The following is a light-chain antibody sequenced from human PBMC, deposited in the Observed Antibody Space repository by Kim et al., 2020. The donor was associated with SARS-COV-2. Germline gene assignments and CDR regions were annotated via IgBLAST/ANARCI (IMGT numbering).Light chain of an antibody. Sequence: DIVMTQSLLSLSVTPGEPASISCRSSQSLLHTNGQNYLDWYLQKPGQTPQLLIYLGSNRASEVPDRFSGSGSGTDFTLKISRVEAEDAGVYYCKKGRSTQTFGQGTKVDIK. V-gene: IGKV2-28*01. CDR3: KKGRSTQT. J-gene: IGKJ1*01. CDR1: QSLLHTNGQNY. CDR2: LGS.